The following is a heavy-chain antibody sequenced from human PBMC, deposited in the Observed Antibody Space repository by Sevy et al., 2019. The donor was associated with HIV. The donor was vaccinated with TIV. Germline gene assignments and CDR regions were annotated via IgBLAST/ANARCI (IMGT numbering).Heavy chain of an antibody. CDR1: GDSISNSRYY. CDR2: VYYSGST. Sequence: SETLSLTCTVSGDSISNSRYYWGWIRQPPGKGLEWIGSVYYSGSTYFNPSLKSRVTLSIDTSKNQFLLKVNSVTATDTAVYYCANQPLTLISPPDSWGQGTLVTVSS. D-gene: IGHD2-2*01. V-gene: IGHV4-39*01. J-gene: IGHJ4*02. CDR3: ANQPLTLISPPDS.